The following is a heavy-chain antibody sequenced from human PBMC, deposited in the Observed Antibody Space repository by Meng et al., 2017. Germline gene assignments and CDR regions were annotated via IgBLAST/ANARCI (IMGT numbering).Heavy chain of an antibody. V-gene: IGHV1-69*19. CDR3: ATGSGSYPLVKY. Sequence: VQVAESGVVDHTHSSSVTSTFTASVRHSSSYAISWVRQPPGKGLEWLGGIIHIFGTANYAQKFQGRVTITAAESTSAAYMELSSQRSEDTAVYYCATGSGSYPLVKYWGQGTLVTVSS. CDR1: VRHSSSYA. CDR2: IIHIFGTA. J-gene: IGHJ4*02. D-gene: IGHD3-10*01.